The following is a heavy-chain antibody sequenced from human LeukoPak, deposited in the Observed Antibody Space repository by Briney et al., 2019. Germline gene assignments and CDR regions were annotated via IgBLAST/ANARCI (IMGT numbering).Heavy chain of an antibody. D-gene: IGHD3-9*01. CDR1: GGSISSGDYY. J-gene: IGHJ4*02. Sequence: SETLSLTCTVSGGSISSGDYYWSRIRQPPGKGLEWIGYIYYSGSTYYNPSLKSRVTISVDTSKNQFSLKLSSVTAADTAVYYCARTARYGTFDYWGQGTLVTVSS. V-gene: IGHV4-30-4*01. CDR2: IYYSGST. CDR3: ARTARYGTFDY.